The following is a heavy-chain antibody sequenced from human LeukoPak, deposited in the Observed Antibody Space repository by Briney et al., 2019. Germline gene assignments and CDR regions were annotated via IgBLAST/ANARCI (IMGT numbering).Heavy chain of an antibody. CDR2: VDPSDSYT. Sequence: GESLKISCKGSGYSFASNWISWVRQMPGKGLEWMGRVDPSDSYTNYSPSFQDHVTISPDKSISTAFLQWSSLKASDSAMYFCARHGTGGFDYWGQGTLVTVSS. V-gene: IGHV5-10-1*01. D-gene: IGHD3-10*01. CDR1: GYSFASNW. CDR3: ARHGTGGFDY. J-gene: IGHJ4*02.